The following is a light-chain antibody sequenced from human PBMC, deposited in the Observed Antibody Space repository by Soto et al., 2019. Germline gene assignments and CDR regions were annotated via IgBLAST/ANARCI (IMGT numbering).Light chain of an antibody. CDR3: PQYDNLYT. CDR1: QDINNY. V-gene: IGKV1-33*01. CDR2: DAS. J-gene: IGKJ2*01. Sequence: DIQVTQSPCSLSASIGDRVTITCQASQDINNYLNWYHQKPGKAPELLIYDASNLETGVPSRFSGTGSGTDFTFTISSLQPEDVATYYCPQYDNLYTFGQGTKLEIK.